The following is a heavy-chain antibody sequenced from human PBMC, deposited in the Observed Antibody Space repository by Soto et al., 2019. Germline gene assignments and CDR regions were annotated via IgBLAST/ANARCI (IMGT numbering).Heavy chain of an antibody. V-gene: IGHV1-69*04. CDR3: RRDTEDIVVVPAAPPAVPEARYYYYMDV. CDR1: GGTFSSYT. J-gene: IGHJ6*03. Sequence: ASVKVSCKASGGTFSSYTISWVRQAPGQGLEWMGRIIPILGIANYAQKFQGRVTITADKSTSKAYMELSSLISEDTAVYSWRRDTEDIVVVPAAPPAVPEARYYYYMDVWGKGTTVTVSS. CDR2: IIPILGIA. D-gene: IGHD2-2*01.